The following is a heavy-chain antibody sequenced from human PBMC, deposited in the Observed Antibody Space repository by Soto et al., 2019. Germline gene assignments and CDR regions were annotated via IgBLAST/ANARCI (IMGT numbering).Heavy chain of an antibody. Sequence: GESLKISCKGPGYSFTSYWISWVRQMPGKGLEWIGRIDPSDSYTNYSPSFQGHVTISADKSISTAYLQWSSLKASDTAMYYCARLTVGAANWFDPWGQGTLVTVPQ. J-gene: IGHJ5*02. CDR2: IDPSDSYT. D-gene: IGHD1-26*01. CDR1: GYSFTSYW. CDR3: ARLTVGAANWFDP. V-gene: IGHV5-10-1*01.